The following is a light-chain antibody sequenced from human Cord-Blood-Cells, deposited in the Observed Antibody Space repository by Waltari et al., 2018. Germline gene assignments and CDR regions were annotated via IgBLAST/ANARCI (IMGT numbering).Light chain of an antibody. CDR1: QSISSW. J-gene: IGKJ1*01. CDR2: DAS. V-gene: IGKV1-5*01. Sequence: DIQMTESPSTLSASVGDRVTITSRPSQSISSWLVWYQQKPGKAPKLLIYDASSLESGVPSRFSGSGSGTEFTLTISSLQPDDFATYYCQQYNSYWTFGQGTKVEIK. CDR3: QQYNSYWT.